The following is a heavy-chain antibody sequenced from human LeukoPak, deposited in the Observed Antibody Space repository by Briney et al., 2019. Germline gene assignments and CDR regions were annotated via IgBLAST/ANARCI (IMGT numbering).Heavy chain of an antibody. CDR2: ISPSGSST. Sequence: GGSLRLSCAASGFTFRSYSMNWVRQAPGKGLDWVSSISPSGSSTYNADSVRGRFTISRDNAKNSLYLQMNSLRAEDTAVYYCARDYYGSGSSDYWGQGTLVTVSS. CDR1: GFTFRSYS. V-gene: IGHV3-21*01. J-gene: IGHJ4*02. CDR3: ARDYYGSGSSDY. D-gene: IGHD3-10*01.